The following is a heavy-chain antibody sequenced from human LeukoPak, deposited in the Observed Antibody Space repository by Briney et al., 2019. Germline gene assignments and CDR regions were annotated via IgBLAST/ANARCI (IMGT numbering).Heavy chain of an antibody. CDR2: ISWNGGST. V-gene: IGHV3-20*04. D-gene: IGHD3-10*02. CDR1: GFTLDEYG. J-gene: IGHJ6*04. CDR3: AELGITMIGGV. Sequence: GGSLRLSCTASGFTLDEYGMSWVRQAPGKGLEWVSGISWNGGSTGYEDSVKGRFTISRDNAKNSLYLQMNSLRAEDTAVYYCAELGITMIGGVWGKGTTVTISS.